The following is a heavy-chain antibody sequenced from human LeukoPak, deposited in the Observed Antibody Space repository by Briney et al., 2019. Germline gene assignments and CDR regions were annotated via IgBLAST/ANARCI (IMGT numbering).Heavy chain of an antibody. D-gene: IGHD6-6*01. Sequence: GGSLRLSCAASGFPFSAYSMHWVRQAPGKGLEWVALISYDGSNKYYADSVKGRFTISRDNSKKTLDLQMKSLRAEDTAVYYCARDHLHGSYSSSSGGAFDIWGQGTMVTVSS. V-gene: IGHV3-30*04. CDR3: ARDHLHGSYSSSSGGAFDI. CDR2: ISYDGSNK. CDR1: GFPFSAYS. J-gene: IGHJ3*02.